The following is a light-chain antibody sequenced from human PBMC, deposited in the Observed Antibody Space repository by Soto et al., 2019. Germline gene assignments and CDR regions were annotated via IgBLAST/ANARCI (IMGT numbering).Light chain of an antibody. Sequence: EIVLTQSPATLSLSPGERATLSCRASQSVSRHLVWYQQKPSQAPRLLIYDASNRATGIPARFSGSGSGTDFTLTISRIEPEDFVVYYCQQRSNWPRTFGQGTKVEIK. CDR1: QSVSRH. J-gene: IGKJ1*01. V-gene: IGKV3-11*01. CDR2: DAS. CDR3: QQRSNWPRT.